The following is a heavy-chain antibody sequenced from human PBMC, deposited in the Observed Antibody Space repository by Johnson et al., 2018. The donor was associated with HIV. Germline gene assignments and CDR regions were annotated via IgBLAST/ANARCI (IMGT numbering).Heavy chain of an antibody. CDR1: GFTFDDYG. Sequence: VESGGGVVRPGGSLRLSCAASGFTFDDYGMSWVRQAPGKGLEWVSGINWNGGSTGYADSVKGRFTISRDNAKNSLYVQMNGLRVEDSALYYCARAAFYYDPSGYLTRPRAFDIWGQGTMVTVSS. CDR3: ARAAFYYDPSGYLTRPRAFDI. D-gene: IGHD3-22*01. CDR2: INWNGGST. V-gene: IGHV3-20*04. J-gene: IGHJ3*02.